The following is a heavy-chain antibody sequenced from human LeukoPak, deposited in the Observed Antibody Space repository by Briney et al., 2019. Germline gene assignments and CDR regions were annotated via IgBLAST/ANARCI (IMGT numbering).Heavy chain of an antibody. Sequence: GASVKVSCKASRYTFTSYGISWVRQAPGQGLEWMGWISAYNGNTNYAQKIQGRVTMTTDTSTSTAYMERRSLRSDDTAVYYCARDAAEYDFWSGYYTGILGYWGQGTLVTVSS. CDR1: RYTFTSYG. D-gene: IGHD3-3*01. CDR2: ISAYNGNT. V-gene: IGHV1-18*01. J-gene: IGHJ4*02. CDR3: ARDAAEYDFWSGYYTGILGY.